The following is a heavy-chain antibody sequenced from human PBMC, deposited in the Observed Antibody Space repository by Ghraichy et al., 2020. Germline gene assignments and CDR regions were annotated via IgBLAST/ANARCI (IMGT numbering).Heavy chain of an antibody. V-gene: IGHV4-59*01. CDR1: GGSISSYY. Sequence: SETLSLTCTVSGGSISSYYWSWIRQPPGKGLEWIGYIYYSGSTNYNPSLKSRVTISVDTSKNQFSLKLSSVTAAETAVYYCARRVAGMVDDAFDIWGQGTMVTVSS. D-gene: IGHD6-19*01. J-gene: IGHJ3*02. CDR3: ARRVAGMVDDAFDI. CDR2: IYYSGST.